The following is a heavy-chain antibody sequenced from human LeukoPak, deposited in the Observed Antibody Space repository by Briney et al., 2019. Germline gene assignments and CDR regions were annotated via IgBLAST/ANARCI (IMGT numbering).Heavy chain of an antibody. CDR3: ARGQTAMVTGDFDY. CDR1: GFTFSSYS. Sequence: GGSLRLSCAASGFTFSSYSMNWVRQAPGKGLEWVSSISNSSSYIYYADSVKGRFTISRDNAKNSLYLQMNSLRAEDTAVYYCARGQTAMVTGDFDYWGQGTLVTVSS. J-gene: IGHJ4*02. V-gene: IGHV3-21*01. CDR2: ISNSSSYI. D-gene: IGHD5-18*01.